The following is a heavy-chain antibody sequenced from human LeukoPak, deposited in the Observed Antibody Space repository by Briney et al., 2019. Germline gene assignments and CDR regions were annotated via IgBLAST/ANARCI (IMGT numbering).Heavy chain of an antibody. J-gene: IGHJ5*02. CDR2: IKQDGSEK. CDR1: GFTFSSYW. CDR3: RRDAKAQAVKGCFAP. Sequence: GGSLRLSCAASGFTFSSYWMSWVRQAPGKGLEWVANIKQDGSEKYYVDSVKGRFTISRDNAKNSLYLQMNSLRAEDTAVYYCRRDAKAQAVKGCFAPWAQGTLSPSPQ. D-gene: IGHD6-19*01. V-gene: IGHV3-7*01.